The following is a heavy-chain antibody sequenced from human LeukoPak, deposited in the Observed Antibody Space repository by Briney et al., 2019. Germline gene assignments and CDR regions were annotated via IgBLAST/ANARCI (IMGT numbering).Heavy chain of an antibody. CDR1: GVSFSGYY. CDR3: ARIRCGHTNGICYNY. V-gene: IGHV4-34*01. D-gene: IGHD2-8*01. J-gene: IGHJ4*02. Sequence: SETLSLTCAVYGVSFSGYYWSWIRHPPGKGLEWIGEINHSGGTKYNPSLKSRVTISIDTPENQFSLKLSSVTAADTAVYYCARIRCGHTNGICYNYWGQGTLVTVSS. CDR2: INHSGGT.